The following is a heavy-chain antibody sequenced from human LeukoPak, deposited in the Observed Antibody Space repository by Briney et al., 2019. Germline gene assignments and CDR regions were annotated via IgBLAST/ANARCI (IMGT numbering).Heavy chain of an antibody. Sequence: GGSLRLSCAASGFTFSSYAMSWVRQAPGKGLEWVSVIRGSGDSTYYADSVKGRFTISRDNSKNTLYLQMNSLRADDTAVYYCAKDPAWFGELSYYFDYWGQGTLVTVSS. V-gene: IGHV3-23*01. D-gene: IGHD3-10*01. CDR1: GFTFSSYA. J-gene: IGHJ4*02. CDR2: IRGSGDST. CDR3: AKDPAWFGELSYYFDY.